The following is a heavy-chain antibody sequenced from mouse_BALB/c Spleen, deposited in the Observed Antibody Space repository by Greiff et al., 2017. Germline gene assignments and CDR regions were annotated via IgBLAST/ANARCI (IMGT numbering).Heavy chain of an antibody. CDR2: ISSGGST. D-gene: IGHD1-1*01. Sequence: EVQLVESGGGLVKPGGSLKLSCAASGFTFSSYAMSWVRQTPEKRLEWVASISSGGSTYYPDSVKGRFTISRDNARNILYLQMSSLRSEDTAMYYCARWNYYGSSYGYYFDYWGQGTTLTVSS. CDR1: GFTFSSYA. V-gene: IGHV5-6-5*01. J-gene: IGHJ2*01. CDR3: ARWNYYGSSYGYYFDY.